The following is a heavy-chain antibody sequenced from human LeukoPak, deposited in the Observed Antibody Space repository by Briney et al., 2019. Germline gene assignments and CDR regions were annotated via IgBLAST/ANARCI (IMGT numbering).Heavy chain of an antibody. V-gene: IGHV1-69*04. Sequence: SVRVSCKASGGTFSSYAISWVRQAPGQGLEWMGRIIPILGIANYAQKFQGRVTITADKSTSTAYMELSSLRSEDTAVYYCARVGGYGPPFDYWGQGTLVTVSS. J-gene: IGHJ4*02. D-gene: IGHD5-12*01. CDR3: ARVGGYGPPFDY. CDR2: IIPILGIA. CDR1: GGTFSSYA.